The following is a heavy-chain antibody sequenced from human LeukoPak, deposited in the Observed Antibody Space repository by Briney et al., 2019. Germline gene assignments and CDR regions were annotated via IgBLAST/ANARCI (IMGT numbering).Heavy chain of an antibody. J-gene: IGHJ4*02. CDR1: GFSFSNAW. CDR3: STVRGIISPLFDF. D-gene: IGHD3-10*01. Sequence: GGSLRLSCAAYGFSFSNAWMSRVRQAPGKGLEWVGLIKSKTDGGTTDYAAPVKGRFTISRDDSKNTLYLQMNSLKTEDSAVYYCSTVRGIISPLFDFWGLGTLVTVSS. CDR2: IKSKTDGGTT. V-gene: IGHV3-15*01.